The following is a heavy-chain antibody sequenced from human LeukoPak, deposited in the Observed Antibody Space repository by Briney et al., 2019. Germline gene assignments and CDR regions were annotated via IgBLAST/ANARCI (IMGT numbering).Heavy chain of an antibody. CDR2: IIPIFDTA. CDR3: ARDLSGSYSGGYFDY. V-gene: IGHV1-69*01. CDR1: GGTFSSYA. D-gene: IGHD3-10*01. J-gene: IGHJ4*02. Sequence: SVKVSCKASGGTFSSYAISWVRQAPGQGLEWMGGIIPIFDTANYAQKFQGRVTITADESTSTAYMELSSLRSEDTAVYYCARDLSGSYSGGYFDYWGQGTLVTVSS.